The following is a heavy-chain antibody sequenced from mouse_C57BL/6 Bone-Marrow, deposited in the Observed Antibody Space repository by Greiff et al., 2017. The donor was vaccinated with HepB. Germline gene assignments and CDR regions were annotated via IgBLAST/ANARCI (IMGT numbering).Heavy chain of an antibody. CDR2: ISDGGSYT. Sequence: EVKLVESGGGLVKPGGSLKLSCAASGFTFSSYAMSWVRQTPEKRLEWVATISDGGSYTYYPENVKGRFTISRDNAKNNLYLQMSHLKSEDTAMYYCARGGYSNYIAYWGQGTLVTVSA. CDR3: ARGGYSNYIAY. V-gene: IGHV5-4*03. CDR1: GFTFSSYA. D-gene: IGHD2-5*01. J-gene: IGHJ3*01.